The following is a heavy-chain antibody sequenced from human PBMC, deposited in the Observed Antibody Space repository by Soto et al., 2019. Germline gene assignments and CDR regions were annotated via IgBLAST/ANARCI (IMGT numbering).Heavy chain of an antibody. J-gene: IGHJ4*02. D-gene: IGHD6-19*01. Sequence: VQLVESGGGVVQPGRSLRLSCAASGFTFSDYAMHWVRQAPGKGLEWVAVVSHDGRNTHYADSVKGRFTISRDSSKNTVSPEMTSLRAEDTAVYSCAKGGRQWLVPSDITYWGQGARVTVSS. CDR3: AKGGRQWLVPSDITY. CDR1: GFTFSDYA. V-gene: IGHV3-30*18. CDR2: VSHDGRNT.